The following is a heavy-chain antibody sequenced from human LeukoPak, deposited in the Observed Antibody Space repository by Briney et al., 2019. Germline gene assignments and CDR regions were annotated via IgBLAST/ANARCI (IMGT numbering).Heavy chain of an antibody. CDR3: ARAKPRDAFDI. Sequence: PSETLSLTCVVSGYSISSGYYWGWIRQPPGKGLEWIGSMYHGGSPNYNPSLKSRVTISVDTSKDQFSLKLSSVTAADTAVYYCARAKPRDAFDIWGQGTMVTVSS. CDR1: GYSISSGYY. V-gene: IGHV4-38-2*01. J-gene: IGHJ3*02. CDR2: MYHGGSP.